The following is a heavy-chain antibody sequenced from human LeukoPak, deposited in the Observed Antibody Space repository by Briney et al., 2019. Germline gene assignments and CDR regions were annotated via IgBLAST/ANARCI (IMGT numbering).Heavy chain of an antibody. CDR1: GGTFSSYA. J-gene: IGHJ4*02. Sequence: ASVKVSCKASGGTFSSYAISWVRQAPGQGREWMGGIIPIFGTANYAQKFQGRVTITTDESTSTAYMELSSLRSEDTAVYYCAREALGTGTTLDFDYWGQGTLVTVSS. CDR2: IIPIFGTA. D-gene: IGHD1-7*01. V-gene: IGHV1-69*05. CDR3: AREALGTGTTLDFDY.